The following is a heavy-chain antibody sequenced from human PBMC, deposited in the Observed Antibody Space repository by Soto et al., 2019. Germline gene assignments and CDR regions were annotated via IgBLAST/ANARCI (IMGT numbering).Heavy chain of an antibody. Sequence: ASVKVSCKTPGHTFSDYDINWVGQATAQGLEWIGWMNPNSGETGYAQKFQGRVTMTRSVSLTTAYLELSSLRSEDTAVYYCARVAVAARPRWYNWFDPWRQGTLVTVSS. J-gene: IGHJ5*02. CDR2: MNPNSGET. CDR1: GHTFSDYD. V-gene: IGHV1-8*02. D-gene: IGHD2-15*01. CDR3: ARVAVAARPRWYNWFDP.